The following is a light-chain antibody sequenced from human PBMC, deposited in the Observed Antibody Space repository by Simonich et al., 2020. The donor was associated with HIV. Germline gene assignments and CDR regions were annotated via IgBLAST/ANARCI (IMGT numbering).Light chain of an antibody. CDR3: QQYDNLP. Sequence: DIQMTQSPSSLSASVGDRVTITCRASQIISSYLNWYQQKPGKAPKLLIYAASSLQSGVPSRFSGSGSGTDFTFTISSLQPEDIATYYCQQYDNLPFGGGTKVEIK. J-gene: IGKJ4*01. CDR2: AAS. CDR1: QIISSY. V-gene: IGKV1-33*01.